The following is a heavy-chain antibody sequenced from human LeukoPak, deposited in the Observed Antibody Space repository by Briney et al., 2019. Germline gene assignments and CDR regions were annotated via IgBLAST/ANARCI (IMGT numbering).Heavy chain of an antibody. CDR1: GFTFSSYA. Sequence: GGSLRLSCAASGFTFSSYAMSWVRQAPGKGLEWVSAISGSGGSTYYADSVKGRFTISRDNSKNTLYLQMNSLRAEDTAVCYCAKFQQYYYDSSGYYSDYWGQGTLVTVSS. CDR2: ISGSGGST. V-gene: IGHV3-23*01. CDR3: AKFQQYYYDSSGYYSDY. J-gene: IGHJ4*02. D-gene: IGHD3-22*01.